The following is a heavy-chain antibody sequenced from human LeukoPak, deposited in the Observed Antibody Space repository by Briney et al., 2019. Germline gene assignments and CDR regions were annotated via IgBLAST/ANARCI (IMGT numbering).Heavy chain of an antibody. CDR1: GYTFTSYG. J-gene: IGHJ6*02. Sequence: ASVKVSCKASGYTFTSYGISWLRQAPGQGREWMGWISAYNGNTNYAQKLQGRVTMTKDKSTSTAYMELRSLTSDDTAVYYCAKDIVVVPAAIGINYGMDVWGQGTTVTVSS. CDR2: ISAYNGNT. V-gene: IGHV1-18*01. CDR3: AKDIVVVPAAIGINYGMDV. D-gene: IGHD2-2*01.